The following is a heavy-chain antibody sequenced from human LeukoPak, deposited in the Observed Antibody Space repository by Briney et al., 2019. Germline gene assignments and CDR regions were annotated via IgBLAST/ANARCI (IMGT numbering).Heavy chain of an antibody. CDR2: IYYSGST. Sequence: KPSETLSLTCTVSGGSISNYYWSWVRQPPGKGLEWIGYIYYSGSTNYNPSLKSRVTISVDTSKNQFSLKLSSVTAADTAVYYCARLPGGYWGQGTLVIVSS. V-gene: IGHV4-59*01. CDR3: ARLPGGY. J-gene: IGHJ4*02. D-gene: IGHD1-26*01. CDR1: GGSISNYY.